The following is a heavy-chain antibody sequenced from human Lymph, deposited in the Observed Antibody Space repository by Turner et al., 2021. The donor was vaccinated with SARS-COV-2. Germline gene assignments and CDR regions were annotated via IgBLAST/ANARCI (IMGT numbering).Heavy chain of an antibody. J-gene: IGHJ6*02. D-gene: IGHD3-10*01. CDR2: IIPILRIA. CDR3: ARVVGGFGELGYYYYYGMDV. V-gene: IGHV1-69*10. Sequence: QVQLVQSGAEVKKPGSSVKVSCKASGGTFSSYAISWVRQAPGQGLGWMGGIIPILRIATYAQKFQGRVTITAAKSTSTAYMELSSLRSEDTAVFYCARVVGGFGELGYYYYYGMDVWGQGTTVTVSS. CDR1: GGTFSSYA.